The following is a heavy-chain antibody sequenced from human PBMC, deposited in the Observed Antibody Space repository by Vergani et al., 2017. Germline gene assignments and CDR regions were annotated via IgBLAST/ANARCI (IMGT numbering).Heavy chain of an antibody. CDR3: AVLRYFDGKFDP. CDR1: GGSISSSSYY. V-gene: IGHV4-39*01. J-gene: IGHJ5*02. Sequence: QLQLQESGPGLVKPSETLSLTCTVSGGSISSSSYYWGWIRQPPGKGLEWIGSIYYSGSTYYNPSRKSRVTISVDTSKNQFALKLSSVTAADTAVYYCAVLRYFDGKFDPWGQGTLVTVSS. CDR2: IYYSGST. D-gene: IGHD3-9*01.